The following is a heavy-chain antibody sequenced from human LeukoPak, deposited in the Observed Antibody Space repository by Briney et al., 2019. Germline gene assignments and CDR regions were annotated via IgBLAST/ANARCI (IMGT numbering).Heavy chain of an antibody. CDR1: GGSISSSSYY. V-gene: IGHV4-39*07. CDR3: ARGTSNTIFGVVIYYYYMDV. D-gene: IGHD3-3*01. J-gene: IGHJ6*03. CDR2: IYYSGST. Sequence: SETLSLTCTVSGGSISSSSYYWGWIRRPPGKGLEWIGSIYYSGSTYYNPSLKSRVTISVDTSKNQFSLKLSSVTAADTAVCYCARGTSNTIFGVVIYYYYMDVWGKGTTATVSS.